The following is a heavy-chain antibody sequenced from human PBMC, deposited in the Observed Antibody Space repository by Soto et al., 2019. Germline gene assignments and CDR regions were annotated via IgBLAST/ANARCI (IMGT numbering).Heavy chain of an antibody. CDR1: GFTFSSYA. CDR3: ARDREVVNDY. Sequence: GGSLRFSCAASGFTFSSYAMHWVRQAPGKGLEWVAVISYDGSNKYYADSVKGRFTISRDNSKNTLYLQMNSLRAEDTAVYYCARDREVVNDYWGQGTLVTVSS. V-gene: IGHV3-30-3*01. D-gene: IGHD2-15*01. J-gene: IGHJ4*02. CDR2: ISYDGSNK.